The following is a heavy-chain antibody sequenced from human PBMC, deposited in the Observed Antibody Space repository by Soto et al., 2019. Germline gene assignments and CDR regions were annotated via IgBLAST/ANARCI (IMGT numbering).Heavy chain of an antibody. CDR3: AREDYDFWSGYYTVASYGMDV. J-gene: IGHJ6*02. CDR2: ISYDGSNK. CDR1: GFTFSSYA. Sequence: QVQLVESGGGVVQPGRSLRLSCAASGFTFSSYAMHWVRQAPGKGLEWVAVISYDGSNKYYADSVKGRFTISRDNSNNTLYLLMNSLRAEDTAVHYCAREDYDFWSGYYTVASYGMDVWGQGTTVTVSS. D-gene: IGHD3-3*01. V-gene: IGHV3-30-3*01.